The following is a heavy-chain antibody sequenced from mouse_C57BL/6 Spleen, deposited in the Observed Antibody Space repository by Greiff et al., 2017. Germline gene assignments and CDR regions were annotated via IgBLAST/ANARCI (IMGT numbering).Heavy chain of an antibody. V-gene: IGHV1-69*01. CDR3: ARRGDYDWFAY. CDR2: IDPSDSYT. D-gene: IGHD2-4*01. Sequence: QVQLQQPGAELVMPGASVKLSCKASGYTFTSYWMHWVKQRPGQGLEWIGEIDPSDSYTNYNPKFKGKSTLTVDKSSSTAYMQLSSLTSEDAAVYYCARRGDYDWFAYWGQGTLVTVSA. CDR1: GYTFTSYW. J-gene: IGHJ3*01.